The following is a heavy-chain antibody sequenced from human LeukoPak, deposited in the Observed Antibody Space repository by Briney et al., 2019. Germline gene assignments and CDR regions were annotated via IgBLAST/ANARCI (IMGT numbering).Heavy chain of an antibody. CDR3: ARDKLDYYYYYGMDV. D-gene: IGHD1-1*01. CDR1: GYTFTDYN. CDR2: IDPNRGGT. V-gene: IGHV1-2*07. J-gene: IGHJ6*02. Sequence: ASVKVSCKTSGYTFTDYNMHWVRQAPGQGPEWMGWIDPNRGGTNYAHRFQDRVTMTRDTSISTAYMELSRLRSDDTAVYYCARDKLDYYYYYGMDVWGQGTTVTVSS.